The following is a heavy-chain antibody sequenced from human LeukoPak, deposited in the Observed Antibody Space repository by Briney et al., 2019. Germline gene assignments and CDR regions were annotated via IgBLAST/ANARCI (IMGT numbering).Heavy chain of an antibody. D-gene: IGHD6-13*01. Sequence: ASVKVSCKASGYTFTSYYMHWVRQAPGQWLEWVGIINPSGGSTSYAQKFQGRVTMTRDTSTSTVYMELSSLRSEDTAVYYCARDQDVAAAGTWGSIDYWGQGTLVTVSS. CDR1: GYTFTSYY. CDR3: ARDQDVAAAGTWGSIDY. CDR2: INPSGGST. J-gene: IGHJ4*02. V-gene: IGHV1-46*01.